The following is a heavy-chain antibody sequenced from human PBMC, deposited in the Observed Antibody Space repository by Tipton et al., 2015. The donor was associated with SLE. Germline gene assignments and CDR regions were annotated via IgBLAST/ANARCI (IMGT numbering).Heavy chain of an antibody. Sequence: TLSLTCSVSGGSISSHHWIWIRQPPGKGLEWIGYISYGGGTNYNPSLKSRVTISVDTAKNQFSLKLTSVTAADTAVYYCARGLLTWRGAIVGVDVWGQGP. CDR3: ARGLLTWRGAIVGVDV. CDR1: GGSISSHH. CDR2: ISYGGGT. J-gene: IGHJ6*02. D-gene: IGHD2-21*01. V-gene: IGHV4-59*08.